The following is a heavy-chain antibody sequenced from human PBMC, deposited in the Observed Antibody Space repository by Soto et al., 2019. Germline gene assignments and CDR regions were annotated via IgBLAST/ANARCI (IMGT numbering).Heavy chain of an antibody. D-gene: IGHD2-8*01. Sequence: XETLSLTCTVAGFSVTSYYWSWIRQPAGKGLDWIGRIYNSGNTDYNPSLKSRVTMLLDTSKNQLSLRLTSVTAADTAVYYCARDGVGPHGMDVWGQGTTVTVS. CDR2: IYNSGNT. CDR3: ARDGVGPHGMDV. J-gene: IGHJ6*02. V-gene: IGHV4-4*07. CDR1: GFSVTSYY.